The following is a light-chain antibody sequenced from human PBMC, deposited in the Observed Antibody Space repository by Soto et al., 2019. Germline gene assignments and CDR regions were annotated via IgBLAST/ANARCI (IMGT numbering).Light chain of an antibody. CDR1: SGHSSYA. CDR3: QTWGICISVV. CDR2: LNSDGSH. V-gene: IGLV4-69*01. J-gene: IGLJ2*01. Sequence: QPVLTQSPSASASLGASVKLTCTLSSGHSSYAIACHQQQPEKGPRYLIKLNSDGSHSKGDGNPDCFSGSRSGAERYLTIYNIKSEDEAEYFCQTWGICISVVFGVGTQLTV.